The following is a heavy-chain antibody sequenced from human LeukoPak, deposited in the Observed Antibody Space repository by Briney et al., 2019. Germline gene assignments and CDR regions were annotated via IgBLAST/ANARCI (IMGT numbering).Heavy chain of an antibody. D-gene: IGHD1-7*01. J-gene: IGHJ3*02. CDR1: GVYISRSSNY. CDR3: ASLRRGTSLVADGFDI. Sequence: SETLSLTCSVSGVYISRSSNYWGWIRQSPGKGLEWIGSISHGASPHYNPSLQSRLTVSADTSQNQLSLRLSSVTAADTAVYYCASLRRGTSLVADGFDIWGQGTMVTISS. CDR2: ISHGASP. V-gene: IGHV4-39*01.